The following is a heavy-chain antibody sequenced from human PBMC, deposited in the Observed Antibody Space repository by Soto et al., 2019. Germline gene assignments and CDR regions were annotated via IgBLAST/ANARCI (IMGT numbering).Heavy chain of an antibody. V-gene: IGHV1-46*01. CDR2: INPSGDTT. D-gene: IGHD3-9*01. J-gene: IGHJ4*02. CDR1: GYTFSNYY. Sequence: GASVKVSCKASGYTFSNYYMHWVRQAPGQGLEWVGIINPSGDTTTYAQRFQGRVTMTRDMSTSTVYMELSSLRSEDTAFYYCARDKVDILTGDYNAYFDYWGQGTLVTVSS. CDR3: ARDKVDILTGDYNAYFDY.